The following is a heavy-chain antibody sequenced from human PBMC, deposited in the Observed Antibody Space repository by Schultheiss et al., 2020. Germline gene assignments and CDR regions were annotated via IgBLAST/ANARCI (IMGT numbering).Heavy chain of an antibody. J-gene: IGHJ4*02. D-gene: IGHD1-26*01. CDR2: INHSGST. V-gene: IGHV4-34*01. CDR1: GGSISSYY. Sequence: SETLSLTCTVSGGSISSYYWSWIRQPPGKGLEWIGEINHSGSTNYNPSLKSRVTISVDTSKNQFSLKLSSVTAADTAVYYCARVPYSGSLLWGQGTLVTVCS. CDR3: ARVPYSGSLL.